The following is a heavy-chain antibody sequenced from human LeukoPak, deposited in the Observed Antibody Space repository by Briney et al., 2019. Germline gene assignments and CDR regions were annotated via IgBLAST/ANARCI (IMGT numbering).Heavy chain of an antibody. CDR2: ISCYNGDT. J-gene: IGHJ4*02. V-gene: IGHV1-18*01. D-gene: IGHD6-19*01. CDR3: ARDPSNTSGFYAYFDF. CDR1: GYTFNHHG. Sequence: ASVKVSCKGSGYTFNHHGISWVRQAPGQGLEWMGWISCYNGDTHYAQKFQGRVTMTTDTSTATAYMEMRSLGSGDTAIYYCARDPSNTSGFYAYFDFWGQGTLVTVSS.